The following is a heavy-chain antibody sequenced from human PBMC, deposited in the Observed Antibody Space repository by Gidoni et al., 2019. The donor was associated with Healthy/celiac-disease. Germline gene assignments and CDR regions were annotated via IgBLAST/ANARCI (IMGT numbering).Heavy chain of an antibody. V-gene: IGHV1-2*04. J-gene: IGHJ3*02. CDR2: IKQKSGGT. CDR1: GYTFTCYY. CDR3: ARGLQGVFDI. D-gene: IGHD1-1*01. Sequence: QVQLVQSGAEVRKPGASVKVSCKASGYTFTCYYMHWVRQAPGQGLEWMGWIKQKSGGTNYAQKFQGCVTMNRDTYISTAYMELSRLRSDDTAVYYGARGLQGVFDIWGQGTMVTVSS.